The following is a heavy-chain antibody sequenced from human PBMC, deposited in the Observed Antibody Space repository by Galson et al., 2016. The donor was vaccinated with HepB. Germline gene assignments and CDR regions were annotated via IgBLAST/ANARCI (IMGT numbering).Heavy chain of an antibody. V-gene: IGHV5-51*01. CDR3: VRDVALWFGDFRGWWFDP. CDR1: GYNFPYYW. Sequence: QSGAEVKKPGESLKISCEASGYNFPYYWVGWVRQMPGKGLEWMGVIYPSDSVTKYSTSFEGHVTISADKSIHTVYLQWSSLKASDTATYYCVRDVALWFGDFRGWWFDPWGQGTLVTVSS. J-gene: IGHJ5*02. CDR2: IYPSDSVT. D-gene: IGHD3-10*01.